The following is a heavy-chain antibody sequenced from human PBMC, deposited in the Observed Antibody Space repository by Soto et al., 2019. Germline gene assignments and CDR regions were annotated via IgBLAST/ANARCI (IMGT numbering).Heavy chain of an antibody. CDR3: ARGPYYDFWSGYTYYYYGMDV. CDR1: GGSISSYY. Sequence: SETLSLTCTVSGGSISSYYWSWIRRPPGKGLEWIGYIYYSGSTNYNPSLKSRVTISVDTSKNQFSLKLSSVTAADTAVYYCARGPYYDFWSGYTYYYYGMDVWGQGTTVTVSS. J-gene: IGHJ6*02. V-gene: IGHV4-59*01. D-gene: IGHD3-3*01. CDR2: IYYSGST.